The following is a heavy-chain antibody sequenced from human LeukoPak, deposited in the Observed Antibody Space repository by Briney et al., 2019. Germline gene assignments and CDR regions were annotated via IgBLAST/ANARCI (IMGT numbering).Heavy chain of an antibody. Sequence: GASVNVSCKASGGTFSSYAISWVRQAPGQGLEWMGGIIPIFGTANYAQKFQGRVTITADESTSTAYMELSSLRSGDTAVYYCARDGPIHPGSTTDRPYYYYGMDVWGQGTTVTVSS. V-gene: IGHV1-69*13. CDR1: GGTFSSYA. CDR3: ARDGPIHPGSTTDRPYYYYGMDV. J-gene: IGHJ6*02. D-gene: IGHD1-1*01. CDR2: IIPIFGTA.